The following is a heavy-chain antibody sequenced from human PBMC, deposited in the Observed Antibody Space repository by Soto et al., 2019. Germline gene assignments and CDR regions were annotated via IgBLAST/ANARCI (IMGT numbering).Heavy chain of an antibody. CDR2: IGRSSSYT. CDR3: ARRRPTGYYNY. D-gene: IGHD3-9*01. J-gene: IGHJ4*02. Sequence: QVQLVESGGDLVKPGGSLRLSCAASGFPFSDYYMSWIRQAPGKGLEWVSSIGRSSSYTNYADSGKGRFTIARDNAKNSLYLQMNSLRAEDTAVYYCARRRPTGYYNYWGQGTLVTVSA. CDR1: GFPFSDYY. V-gene: IGHV3-11*05.